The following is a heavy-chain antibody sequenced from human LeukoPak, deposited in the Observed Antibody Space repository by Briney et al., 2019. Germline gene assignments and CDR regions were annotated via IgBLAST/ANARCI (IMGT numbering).Heavy chain of an antibody. J-gene: IGHJ6*02. Sequence: ASVKVSCKASGYTFTNYGISWVRQAPGQGLEWMGWISAYNGNTNYAQKLQGRVTMTTDTSTSTAYMELRSLRSDDTAVYYCASSTYRRGYSYGFAMSPYYYYGMDVWGQGTTVTVSS. CDR2: ISAYNGNT. D-gene: IGHD5-18*01. CDR1: GYTFTNYG. CDR3: ASSTYRRGYSYGFAMSPYYYYGMDV. V-gene: IGHV1-18*01.